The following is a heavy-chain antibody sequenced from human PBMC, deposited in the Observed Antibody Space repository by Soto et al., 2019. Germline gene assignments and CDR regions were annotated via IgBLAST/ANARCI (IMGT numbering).Heavy chain of an antibody. CDR3: AADYYDTSGYYFAY. Sequence: EASVKVSCKASGGTFSSYAITWVRQAPGQGLEWMGGIIPIFGTANYAQKFQGRVTITADESTSTAYMELSSLRSEDTAVYYCAADYYDTSGYYFAYWGQGTLVTVSS. J-gene: IGHJ4*02. CDR1: GGTFSSYA. CDR2: IIPIFGTA. D-gene: IGHD3-22*01. V-gene: IGHV1-69*13.